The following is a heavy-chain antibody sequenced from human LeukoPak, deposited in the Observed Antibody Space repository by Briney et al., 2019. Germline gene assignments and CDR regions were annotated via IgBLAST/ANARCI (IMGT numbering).Heavy chain of an antibody. Sequence: PGRSLRLSRAASGFTVTRNYMSGVRQAPGKGLECVSGIYIGVSTHYADSVKGRFTISRDNSKNTLYLQMNSLRAEDTAVYHCATTDVVATMGFYYYYGMDVWGQGTTVTVSS. CDR2: IYIGVST. CDR3: ATTDVVATMGFYYYYGMDV. CDR1: GFTVTRNY. J-gene: IGHJ6*02. D-gene: IGHD5-12*01. V-gene: IGHV3-66*01.